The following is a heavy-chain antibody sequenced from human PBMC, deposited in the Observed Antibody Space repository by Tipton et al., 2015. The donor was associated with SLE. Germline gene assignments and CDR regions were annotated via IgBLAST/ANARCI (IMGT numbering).Heavy chain of an antibody. J-gene: IGHJ3*02. Sequence: TLSLTCTVSGGSISSYYWSWIRQPAGKGLEWIGRIYTSGSTDYNPSLKSRVTMSVDTSNNQFSLKRSSVTAADTAVYYCARGDYDYIWGSYRYEAFDIWGQGTMVTVSS. CDR1: GGSISSYY. CDR2: IYTSGST. CDR3: ARGDYDYIWGSYRYEAFDI. D-gene: IGHD3-16*02. V-gene: IGHV4-4*07.